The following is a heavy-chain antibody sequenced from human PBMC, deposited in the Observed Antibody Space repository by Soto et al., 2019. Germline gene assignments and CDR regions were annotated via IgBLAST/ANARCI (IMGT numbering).Heavy chain of an antibody. CDR1: GFLVNSAY. Sequence: EVQLVESGGGLLPPGGSVRLSCAASGFLVNSAYMTWVRQAPGKGLEWLSMINSDGSTLYAESVKGRFTISRDNSKNRLDLQMNSLRAEDTAMYYCARSGYSFAWGYWGQGTLVIVTS. J-gene: IGHJ4*02. CDR3: ARSGYSFAWGY. D-gene: IGHD5-18*01. V-gene: IGHV3-53*01. CDR2: INSDGST.